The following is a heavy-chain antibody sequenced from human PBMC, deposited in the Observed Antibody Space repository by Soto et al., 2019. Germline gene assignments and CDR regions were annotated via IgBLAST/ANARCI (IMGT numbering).Heavy chain of an antibody. CDR3: ARSTINREATVSGWSSQH. V-gene: IGHV1-69*02. CDR1: GGTFSSYT. D-gene: IGHD6-19*01. Sequence: SVKVSCKASGGTFSSYTISWVRQAPGQGLEWMGRIIPILGIANYAQKFQGRVTITADKSTSTAYMELSSLRSEDTAVYYCARSTINREATVSGWSSQHWGQGILFTV. CDR2: IIPILGIA. J-gene: IGHJ1*01.